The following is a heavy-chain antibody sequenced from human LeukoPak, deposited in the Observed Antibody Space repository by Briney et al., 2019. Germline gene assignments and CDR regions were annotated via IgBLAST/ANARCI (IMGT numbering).Heavy chain of an antibody. D-gene: IGHD3-3*01. V-gene: IGHV1-8*01. J-gene: IGHJ6*03. CDR1: GYTFTSYD. CDR2: MNPNSGNT. CDR3: ARAYYDFWSGYYGPIWYYYYYYMDV. Sequence: ASVKVSCKASGYTFTSYDINWVRQAPGQGLEWMGWMNPNSGNTGYAQKFQGRVTMTRNTSISTAYMELSSLRSEDTAVYYCARAYYDFWSGYYGPIWYYYYYYMDVWGKGTTVTVSS.